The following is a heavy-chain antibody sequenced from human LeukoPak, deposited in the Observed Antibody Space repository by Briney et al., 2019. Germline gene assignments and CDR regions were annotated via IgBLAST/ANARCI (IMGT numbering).Heavy chain of an antibody. CDR2: IYSGGST. CDR3: ARTRHDAFDI. Sequence: GGSLRLSCAASGFTVSSNYMSWVRQAPGKGLEWISFIYSGGSTYYADSVKGRFTISRDNSKNTLYLQMNSLRAEDTAVYYCARTRHDAFDIWGQGTMVTVSS. CDR1: GFTVSSNY. J-gene: IGHJ3*02. V-gene: IGHV3-53*01.